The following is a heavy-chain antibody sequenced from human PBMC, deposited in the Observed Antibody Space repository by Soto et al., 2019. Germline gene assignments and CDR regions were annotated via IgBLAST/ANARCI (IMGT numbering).Heavy chain of an antibody. CDR2: INYVGRTS. V-gene: IGHV4-59*01. CDR1: GDSMSGFY. CDR3: ARFRRNYFDY. Sequence: SETLSLTCTVSGDSMSGFYWSWIRQTPGKGLEWIGYINYVGRTSYYSPSLQSRVTISLDSSKNQFSLILSSVTAADTAVHFCARFRRNYFDYWGQGTQVTVSS. J-gene: IGHJ4*02. D-gene: IGHD3-10*01.